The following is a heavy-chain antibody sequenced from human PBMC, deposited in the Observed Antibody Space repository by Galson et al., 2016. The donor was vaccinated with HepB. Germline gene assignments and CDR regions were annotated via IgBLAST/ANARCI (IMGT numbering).Heavy chain of an antibody. Sequence: SLRLSCAASGFTVRSTYMNWVRQAPGKGLEWVSIIYSGGTTYQADSVKGRFTISRDNSKNTLYLQMNSLRAEDTAVYYCARNRHCSGGSCYGAWGQGTLVTVSS. CDR2: IYSGGTT. D-gene: IGHD2-15*01. J-gene: IGHJ1*01. CDR1: GFTVRSTY. V-gene: IGHV3-66*01. CDR3: ARNRHCSGGSCYGA.